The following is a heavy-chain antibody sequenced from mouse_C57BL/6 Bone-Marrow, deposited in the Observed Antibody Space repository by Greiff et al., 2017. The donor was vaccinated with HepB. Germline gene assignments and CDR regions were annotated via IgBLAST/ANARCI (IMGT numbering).Heavy chain of an antibody. D-gene: IGHD1-1*01. J-gene: IGHJ2*01. CDR2: IYPRSGNT. CDR1: GYTFTSYG. Sequence: QVQLKQSGAELARPGASVKLSCKASGYTFTSYGISWVKQRTGQGLEWIGEIYPRSGNTYYNEKFKGKATLTADKSSSTAYMELRSLTSEDSAVYFCARSSYYYGSSYVSYFDYWGQGTTLTVSS. V-gene: IGHV1-81*01. CDR3: ARSSYYYGSSYVSYFDY.